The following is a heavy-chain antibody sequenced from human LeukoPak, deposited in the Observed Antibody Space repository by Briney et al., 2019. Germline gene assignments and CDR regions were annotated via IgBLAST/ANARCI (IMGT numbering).Heavy chain of an antibody. Sequence: GGSLRLSCAASGFTFSSYAMGWVRQAPWKGPEWVSSISGSGGHTYFADSVKGRFTISRDNSKNTLDLQMNSLKVEDTAVYYCAKFRYHSNDNNYLDFNYWGQGTLVTVSS. V-gene: IGHV3-23*01. CDR3: AKFRYHSNDNNYLDFNY. CDR2: ISGSGGHT. CDR1: GFTFSSYA. J-gene: IGHJ4*02. D-gene: IGHD3-22*01.